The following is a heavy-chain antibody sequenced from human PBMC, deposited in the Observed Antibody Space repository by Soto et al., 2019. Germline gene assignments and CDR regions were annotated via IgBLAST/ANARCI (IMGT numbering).Heavy chain of an antibody. Sequence: PGGSLRLSCAASGFTFSSYGMHWVRQAPGKGLEWVAVISYDGSNKYYADSAKGRFTISRDNSKNTLYLQMNSLRADDTALYYCAKESRVGATKDESFLEYWGKGPLV. J-gene: IGHJ4*02. CDR3: AKESRVGATKDESFLEY. CDR2: ISYDGSNK. D-gene: IGHD1-26*01. CDR1: GFTFSSYG. V-gene: IGHV3-30*18.